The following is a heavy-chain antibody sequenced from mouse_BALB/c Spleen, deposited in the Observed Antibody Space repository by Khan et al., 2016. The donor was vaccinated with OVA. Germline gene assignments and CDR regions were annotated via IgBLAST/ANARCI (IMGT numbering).Heavy chain of an antibody. D-gene: IGHD4-1*01. CDR3: ASHLTGSFDY. J-gene: IGHJ3*01. CDR2: ISSGGDYT. V-gene: IGHV5-6*01. Sequence: EVELVESGGDLVKPGGSLKLSCAASGFTFSSYSMSWVRQTPDKRLEWVASISSGGDYTYYPDSVKGRFTISRDNADNALYLQMSSLRSEDTAMYYYASHLTGSFDYWGQGTLVTVSA. CDR1: GFTFSSYS.